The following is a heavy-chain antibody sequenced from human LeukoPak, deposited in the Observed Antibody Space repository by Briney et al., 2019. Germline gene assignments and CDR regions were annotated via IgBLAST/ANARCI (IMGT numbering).Heavy chain of an antibody. J-gene: IGHJ4*02. D-gene: IGHD5-12*01. CDR2: INPANGNT. CDR3: ARSIGYSAYEFDY. V-gene: IGHV1-3*01. Sequence: GASVKVSCKASGYTFTTYAIHWVRQAPGQRLEWMGWINPANGNTKYSQNFQGRVTITRDTSANTAYMEVSSLKSEDTAVFYCARSIGYSAYEFDYWGQGTLVTVSS. CDR1: GYTFTTYA.